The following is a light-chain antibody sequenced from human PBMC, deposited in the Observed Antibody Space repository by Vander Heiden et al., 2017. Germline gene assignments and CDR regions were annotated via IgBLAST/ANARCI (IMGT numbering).Light chain of an antibody. CDR3: CSYAGSNTWV. J-gene: IGLJ3*02. Sequence: QSALTQPASVSGSPGQSITISCTGTSSDVGTYNLVSGYQQHPGKAPKLMMYDVNKRPSWVSNRFSASKSGNTASLTISGLQAEDEADYYCCSYAGSNTWVFGGGTKLTVL. CDR2: DVN. V-gene: IGLV2-23*02. CDR1: SSDVGTYNL.